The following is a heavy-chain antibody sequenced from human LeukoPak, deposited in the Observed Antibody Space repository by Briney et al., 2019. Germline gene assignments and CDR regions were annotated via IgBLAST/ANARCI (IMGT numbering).Heavy chain of an antibody. V-gene: IGHV1-3*01. CDR3: ARGRAYYGSRSYDSHSPTFDY. CDR1: GYTFTSYA. Sequence: ASVKVSCKASGYTFTSYAMHWVRQAPGQRLEWMGWINAGNGNTKYSQKFQGRVTITRDTSASTAYMELSSLRSEDTAVYYCARGRAYYGSRSYDSHSPTFDYWGQGTLVTVSS. CDR2: INAGNGNT. D-gene: IGHD3-10*01. J-gene: IGHJ4*02.